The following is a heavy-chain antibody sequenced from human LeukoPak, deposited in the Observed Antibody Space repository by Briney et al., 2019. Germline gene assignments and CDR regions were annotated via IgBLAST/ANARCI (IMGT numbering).Heavy chain of an antibody. J-gene: IGHJ6*03. V-gene: IGHV3-48*04. CDR3: ARDYTPGGDYYYYMDV. CDR2: ISGDGNAK. D-gene: IGHD2-15*01. CDR1: GFSFSSYS. Sequence: PGGSLRLSCAASGFSFSSYSINWVRQAPGKGLEWVSYISGDGNAKHYTDSVKGRFTISRDNAKNTLYLQMNSLRAEDTAVYYCARDYTPGGDYYYYMDVWGKGTTVTVSS.